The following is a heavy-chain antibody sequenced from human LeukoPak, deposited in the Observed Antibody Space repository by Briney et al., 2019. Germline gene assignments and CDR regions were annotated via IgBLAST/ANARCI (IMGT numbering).Heavy chain of an antibody. CDR1: GGSISSGGYY. CDR3: ARAGSGAAGLFDY. J-gene: IGHJ4*02. D-gene: IGHD6-13*01. Sequence: PSETLSLTCTVSGGSISSGGYYWTWIRQHPGEGLEWIGYIYYSGSTYYNSGGTYYNPSLKSRVAISVDTSKIQFSLKLSSVTAADTAVYYCARAGSGAAGLFDYWGQGTLVTVSS. V-gene: IGHV4-31*03. CDR2: IYYSGSTYYNSGGT.